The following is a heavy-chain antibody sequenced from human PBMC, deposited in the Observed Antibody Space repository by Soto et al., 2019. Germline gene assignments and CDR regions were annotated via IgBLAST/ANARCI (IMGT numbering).Heavy chain of an antibody. CDR1: GYSFTSYW. D-gene: IGHD4-17*01. CDR2: IYPGDSDT. V-gene: IGHV5-51*01. CDR3: ARLADYGGYEADWFDP. Sequence: GESLKISCKGSGYSFTSYWIGWVRQMPGKGLEWMGIIYPGDSDTRYSPSLQGQVTISADKSISTAYLQWSSLKASDTAMYYCARLADYGGYEADWFDPWGQGTLVTVS. J-gene: IGHJ5*02.